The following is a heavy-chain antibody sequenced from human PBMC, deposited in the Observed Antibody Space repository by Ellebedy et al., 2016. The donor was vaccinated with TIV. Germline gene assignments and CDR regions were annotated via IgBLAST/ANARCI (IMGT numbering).Heavy chain of an antibody. CDR1: GFTFSKSA. D-gene: IGHD6-19*01. CDR3: EASEYMSGWSAIDY. J-gene: IGHJ4*02. V-gene: IGHV3-23*01. CDR2: IRDRGDST. Sequence: GESLKISCAASGFTFSKSAMSWVRQGPGKGLEWPSIIRDRGDSTNYADSVRGRFTISRDNAKKSVYLQIDSLRAEDTAVYYCEASEYMSGWSAIDYWGQGTLVTVSS.